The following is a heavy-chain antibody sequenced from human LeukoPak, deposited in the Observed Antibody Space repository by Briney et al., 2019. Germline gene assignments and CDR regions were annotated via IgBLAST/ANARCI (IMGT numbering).Heavy chain of an antibody. J-gene: IGHJ3*02. D-gene: IGHD2-2*01. Sequence: GGSLRLSCVASGFTFSRYAMSWVRQAPGKGLEWVSAISGSGGSTYYADSVKGRFTISRDNSKNTLYLQMNSLRAEDTAVYYCAKVRGEYCRSTSCYAFDIWGQGTMVTVSS. CDR3: AKVRGEYCRSTSCYAFDI. V-gene: IGHV3-23*01. CDR2: ISGSGGST. CDR1: GFTFSRYA.